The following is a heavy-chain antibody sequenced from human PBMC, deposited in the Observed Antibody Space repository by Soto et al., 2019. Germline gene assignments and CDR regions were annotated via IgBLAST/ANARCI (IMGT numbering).Heavy chain of an antibody. Sequence: PGVSLRLSCAASGFTFSSYSMNWVRQAPGKGLEWVSYISSSSSTIYYADSVKGRFTISRDNAKNSLYLQMNSLRDEDTAVYYCARDFGGYDSLPNNLPTSPKGFDYWGHGNLV. CDR1: GFTFSSYS. V-gene: IGHV3-48*02. CDR3: ARDFGGYDSLPNNLPTSPKGFDY. D-gene: IGHD3-22*01. J-gene: IGHJ4*01. CDR2: ISSSSSTI.